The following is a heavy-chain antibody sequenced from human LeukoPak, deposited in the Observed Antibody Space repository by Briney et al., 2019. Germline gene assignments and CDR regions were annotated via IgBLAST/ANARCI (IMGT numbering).Heavy chain of an antibody. J-gene: IGHJ4*02. CDR2: ISGSGDRT. CDR1: GFTFSSQG. V-gene: IGHV3-23*01. CDR3: ATEQEGRRAAFDY. Sequence: GGTLRLSCAASGFTFSSQGMNWVRQAPGKGLEWVSFISGSGDRTYIADSVKGRFTISRDNSKNTLYLQMNSLRAEDTAIYYCATEQEGRRAAFDYWGQGTLVTVSS. D-gene: IGHD1/OR15-1a*01.